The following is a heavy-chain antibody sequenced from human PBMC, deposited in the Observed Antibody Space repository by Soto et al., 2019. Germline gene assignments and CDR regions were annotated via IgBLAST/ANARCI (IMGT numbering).Heavy chain of an antibody. CDR2: ISAYNGNT. V-gene: IGHV1-18*01. CDR1: GYTFTSYG. Sequence: ASVKVSCKASGYTFTSYGISWVRQAPGQGLEWMGWISAYNGNTNYAQKLQGRVTVTTDTSTSTAYMELRSLRSDDTAVYYCARDRGSHYSSCAMDVPGPATTRTVSS. J-gene: IGHJ6*02. D-gene: IGHD3-16*01. CDR3: ARDRGSHYSSCAMDV.